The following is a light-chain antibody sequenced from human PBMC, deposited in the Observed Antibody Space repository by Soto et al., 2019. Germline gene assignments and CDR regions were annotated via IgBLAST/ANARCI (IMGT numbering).Light chain of an antibody. J-gene: IGKJ1*01. CDR3: QQSYSTPQT. Sequence: DIQMTQSPSSLSASVGDRVTITCRASQSIASYLNWYQQKPGKAPKLLIYAASSLQSGVPSRLSGSGSGTDFTLTISNLQPEDFATYYCQQSYSTPQTFGQGTKVEIK. CDR1: QSIASY. V-gene: IGKV1-39*01. CDR2: AAS.